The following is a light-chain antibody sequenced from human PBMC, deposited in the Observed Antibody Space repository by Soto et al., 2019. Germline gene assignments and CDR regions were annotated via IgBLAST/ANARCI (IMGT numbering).Light chain of an antibody. CDR2: DNN. V-gene: IGLV1-51*01. CDR1: SSNIGNNY. CDR3: GTWDSSLSAVV. Sequence: QSVLTQPPSVSAAPGQKVTISSSGSSSNIGNNYVSWYQQLPGTAPKILIYDNNKRPSGIPDRLSGSKSGTSATLGITGLQTGDEADYYCGTWDSSLSAVVFGGGTKLTVL. J-gene: IGLJ2*01.